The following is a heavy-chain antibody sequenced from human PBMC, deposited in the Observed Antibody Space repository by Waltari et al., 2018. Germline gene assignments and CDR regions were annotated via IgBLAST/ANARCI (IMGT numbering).Heavy chain of an antibody. V-gene: IGHV4-34*01. CDR2: INHSGST. CDR3: AQGGINYYYGMDV. J-gene: IGHJ6*02. D-gene: IGHD3-16*01. Sequence: QVQLQQWGAGLLKPSETLSLTCAVYGGSFSGYYWSWIRKPPGKGLEGIGEINHSGSTNYNPSRKRRGTIQVDTSKNQFSLKLSSVTAADTALYYCAQGGINYYYGMDVWGQGTTVTVSS. CDR1: GGSFSGYY.